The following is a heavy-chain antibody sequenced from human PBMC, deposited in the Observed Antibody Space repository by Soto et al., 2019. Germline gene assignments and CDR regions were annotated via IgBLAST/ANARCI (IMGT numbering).Heavy chain of an antibody. CDR3: ARLGKSTGTDY. CDR1: GGSISSYY. Sequence: PSETLSLTCTVSGGSISSYYWSWIRQPPGKGLEWIGYIYYSGSTNYNPSLKSRVTISVDTSKNQFSLKLSSVTAADSAVYYCARLGKSTGTDYWGQGALVTVSS. D-gene: IGHD1-1*01. CDR2: IYYSGST. J-gene: IGHJ4*02. V-gene: IGHV4-59*12.